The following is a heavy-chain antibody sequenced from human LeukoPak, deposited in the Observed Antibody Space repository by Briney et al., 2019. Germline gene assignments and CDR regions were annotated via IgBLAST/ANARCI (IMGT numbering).Heavy chain of an antibody. V-gene: IGHV3-30*02. J-gene: IGHJ6*02. Sequence: GGSLRLSCAASGFTFSSYGMHWVRQAPGKGLEWVAFIRYDESNKYYADSVKGRFTISRDNSKNTLYLQMNSLRAEDTAVYYCARDLTRYYGMDVWGQGTTVTVSS. CDR3: ARDLTRYYGMDV. CDR2: IRYDESNK. CDR1: GFTFSSYG.